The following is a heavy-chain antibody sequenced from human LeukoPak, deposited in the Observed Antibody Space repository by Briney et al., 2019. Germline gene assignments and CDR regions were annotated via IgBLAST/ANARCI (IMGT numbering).Heavy chain of an antibody. CDR1: GGSFSSSTSS. V-gene: IGHV4-39*07. CDR2: IYYSGNT. CDR3: ARGIWNYDFWSGNTKYNWFDP. Sequence: PSETLSLTCTVSGGSFSSSTSSWRWIRQPPGKGLEWIASIYYSGNTYYNPSLKSRVTISVDTSKNQFSLNLSSVTAADTAVYYCARGIWNYDFWSGNTKYNWFDPWGQGTLVTVSS. D-gene: IGHD3-3*01. J-gene: IGHJ5*02.